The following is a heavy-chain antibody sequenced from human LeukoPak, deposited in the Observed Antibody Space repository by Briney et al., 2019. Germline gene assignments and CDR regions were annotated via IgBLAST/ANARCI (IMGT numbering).Heavy chain of an antibody. CDR1: GGTFSSYA. CDR3: AGLMPERGQQLVNAFDI. D-gene: IGHD6-13*01. J-gene: IGHJ3*02. CDR2: IIPILGIA. V-gene: IGHV1-69*04. Sequence: ASVKVSCKPSGGTFSSYAISWVRQAPGQGLEWMGRIIPILGIANYAQKFQGRVTITADKSTSTAYMELSSLRSEETAVYYCAGLMPERGQQLVNAFDIWGQGTMVTVSS.